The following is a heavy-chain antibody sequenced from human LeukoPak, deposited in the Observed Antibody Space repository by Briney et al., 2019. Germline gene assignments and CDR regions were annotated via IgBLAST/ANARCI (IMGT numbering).Heavy chain of an antibody. V-gene: IGHV4-59*11. CDR3: AREGPESGEPTYDY. CDR2: MHYRGNT. D-gene: IGHD1-14*01. Sequence: PSETLSLTCTVSGGSISSHYWSWIRQSPGKGLEWIGFMHYRGNTNSNPSLRSRVTISMDTSKNQFSLKMSSVTAADTAVYYCAREGPESGEPTYDYWGQGTLVTVSS. CDR1: GGSISSHY. J-gene: IGHJ4*02.